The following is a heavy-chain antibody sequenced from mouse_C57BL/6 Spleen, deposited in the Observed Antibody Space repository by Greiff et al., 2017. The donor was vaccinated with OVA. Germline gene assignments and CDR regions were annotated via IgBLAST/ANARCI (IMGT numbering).Heavy chain of an antibody. D-gene: IGHD1-1*01. V-gene: IGHV2-2*01. J-gene: IGHJ4*01. CDR2: IWSGGST. CDR3: ARNVYYYGSSYENYAMDY. CDR1: GFSLTSYG. Sequence: VKLMESGPGLVQPSQSLSITCTVSGFSLTSYGVHWVRQSPGKGLEWLGVIWSGGSTDYNAAFISRLSISKDNSKSQVFFKMNSLQADDTAIYYCARNVYYYGSSYENYAMDYWGQGTSVTVSS.